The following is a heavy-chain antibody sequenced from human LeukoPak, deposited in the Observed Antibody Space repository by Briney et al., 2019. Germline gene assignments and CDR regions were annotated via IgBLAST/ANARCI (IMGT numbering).Heavy chain of an antibody. D-gene: IGHD3-16*01. J-gene: IGHJ5*02. Sequence: GSLILSCAASKFTFSDYYMSWIRQAPGKGLEWVSIIYSGGSTNYADSVKGRFIVSRDNSKNTLYLQMNSLRADDTAMYYCARDVNGGDWFDPWGQGTLVTVSS. V-gene: IGHV3-66*01. CDR1: KFTFSDYY. CDR3: ARDVNGGDWFDP. CDR2: IYSGGST.